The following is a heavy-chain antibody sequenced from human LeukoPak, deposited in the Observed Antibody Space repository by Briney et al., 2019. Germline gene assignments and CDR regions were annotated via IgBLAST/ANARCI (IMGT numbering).Heavy chain of an antibody. CDR3: AKVLTRGDSSEF. Sequence: SCKASGYTFTSYGMHWVRQAPGKGLEWVAVISYDGSNKYYADSVKGRFTISRDNSKNTLYLQMNSLRAEDTAVYYCAKVLTRGDSSEFWGQGTLVTVSS. D-gene: IGHD3-22*01. J-gene: IGHJ4*02. CDR1: GYTFTSYG. V-gene: IGHV3-30*18. CDR2: ISYDGSNK.